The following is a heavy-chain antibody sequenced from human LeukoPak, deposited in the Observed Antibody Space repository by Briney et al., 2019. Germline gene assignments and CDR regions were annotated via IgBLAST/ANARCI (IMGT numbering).Heavy chain of an antibody. D-gene: IGHD2-2*01. CDR1: GLTFSSYI. CDR2: ISSSSSTI. Sequence: GGSLRLSYAASGLTFSSYIMNWLRQAPGKGLEWVSYISSSSSTIYYADSVKGRFTISRDNAKNSLYLQMNSLRAEDTAVYYCARPVVPAAKLAEYFDYWGQGTLVTVSS. J-gene: IGHJ4*02. V-gene: IGHV3-48*01. CDR3: ARPVVPAAKLAEYFDY.